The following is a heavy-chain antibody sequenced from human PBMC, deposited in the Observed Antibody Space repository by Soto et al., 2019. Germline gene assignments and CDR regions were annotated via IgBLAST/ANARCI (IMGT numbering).Heavy chain of an antibody. J-gene: IGHJ2*01. CDR2: IKSKIDGGAT. V-gene: IGHV3-15*07. CDR3: AKEATYWYFDL. CDR1: GFTLSNGW. Sequence: EVQLVESGGGLVKPGGSLRLSCAASGFTLSNGWMNWVRQAPGKGLEWVGRIKSKIDGGATDYAAPVKGRFTISRDDLQHTVYMQVDSLKIEDTAVYYCAKEATYWYFDLWGRGTLVTVSS.